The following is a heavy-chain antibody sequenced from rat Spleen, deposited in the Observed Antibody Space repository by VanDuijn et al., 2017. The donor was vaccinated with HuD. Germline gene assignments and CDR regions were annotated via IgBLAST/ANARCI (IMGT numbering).Heavy chain of an antibody. CDR1: GFNFNDYW. J-gene: IGHJ2*01. Sequence: EVKLVESGGGLVQPGRSLKLSCAASGFNFNDYWMGWVRQAPGKGLEWIGEINKDSSIIKYIPSLKDKFTISRDNAQNILYLQMSKLGAEDTAIYYCVREEFGVRDWGQGVMVTVSS. CDR2: INKDSSII. V-gene: IGHV4-2*01. D-gene: IGHD4-3*01. CDR3: VREEFGVRD.